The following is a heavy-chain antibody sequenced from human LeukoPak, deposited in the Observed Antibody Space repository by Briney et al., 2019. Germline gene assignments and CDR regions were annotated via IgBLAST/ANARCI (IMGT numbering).Heavy chain of an antibody. V-gene: IGHV1-2*02. CDR2: INPNSGGT. CDR1: GYTFTGYY. J-gene: IGHJ5*02. Sequence: ASVKVSCKASGYTFTGYYMHWVRQAPGQGLLWMGWINPNSGGTNYAQKFQGRVTMTRDTSISTAYMELSRLRSDDTAVYYCARVMSIAVDNWFDPWGQGTLVTVSS. D-gene: IGHD6-19*01. CDR3: ARVMSIAVDNWFDP.